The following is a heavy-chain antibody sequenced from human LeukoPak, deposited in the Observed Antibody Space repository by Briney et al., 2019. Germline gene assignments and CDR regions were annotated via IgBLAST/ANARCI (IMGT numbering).Heavy chain of an antibody. CDR3: ARTDGGVVVPAAIGY. V-gene: IGHV1-69*02. CDR2: IIPILGIA. D-gene: IGHD2-2*02. J-gene: IGHJ4*02. Sequence: SVKVSCKASGGTFSSYTISWVRQAPGQGLEWMGRIIPILGIANYAQKFQGRVTITADKSTSTAYMELSSLRSEDTAVYYCARTDGGVVVPAAIGYWGQGTLVTVSS. CDR1: GGTFSSYT.